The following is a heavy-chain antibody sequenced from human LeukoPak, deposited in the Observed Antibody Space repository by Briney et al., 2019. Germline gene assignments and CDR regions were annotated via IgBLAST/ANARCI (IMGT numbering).Heavy chain of an antibody. Sequence: ASVKVSCKASGGTFSSYAISWVRQAPGQGLEWMGRIIPILGIANYAQKFQGRVTITADKSTSTAYMELSSLRSEDTAVYYCARDRGYCSSTSCFYYGMDVWGQGTTVTVSS. V-gene: IGHV1-69*10. D-gene: IGHD2-2*01. CDR3: ARDRGYCSSTSCFYYGMDV. J-gene: IGHJ6*02. CDR2: IIPILGIA. CDR1: GGTFSSYA.